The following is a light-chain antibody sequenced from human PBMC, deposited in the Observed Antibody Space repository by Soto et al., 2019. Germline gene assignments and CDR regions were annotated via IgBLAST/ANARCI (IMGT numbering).Light chain of an antibody. Sequence: DIVMTQSPDSLAVSLGERATINCKSSQSVLYSSNNKNYLAWYQQKPGQPPKLLIYWASTRESGVPDRFSGSGSGTDFTFSVFCWQAEDVAVYYCQQYYRPWTFGQGTKVEIK. CDR1: QSVLYSSNNKNY. CDR3: QQYYRPWT. V-gene: IGKV4-1*01. CDR2: WAS. J-gene: IGKJ1*01.